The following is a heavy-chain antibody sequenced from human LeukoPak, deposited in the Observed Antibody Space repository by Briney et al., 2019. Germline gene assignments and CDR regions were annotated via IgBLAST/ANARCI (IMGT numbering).Heavy chain of an antibody. CDR2: IYTSGIT. CDR3: ARVPLRRSVFGI. CDR1: GDSINSYY. D-gene: IGHD5-12*01. Sequence: SETLSLTCTVSGDSINSYYWSWIRQPAGKGLEWIGRIYTSGITNYNPSLKGRVTMSVDTSKNQFSLKLSSFTAADTAVYYCARVPLRRSVFGIWGQGTMVAISS. V-gene: IGHV4-4*07. J-gene: IGHJ3*02.